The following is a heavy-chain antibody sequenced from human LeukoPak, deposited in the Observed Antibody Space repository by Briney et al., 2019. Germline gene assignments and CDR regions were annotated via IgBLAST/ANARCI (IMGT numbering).Heavy chain of an antibody. CDR1: GFTFSSFW. Sequence: GGSLRLSCAASGFTFSSFWMSWVRQAPGKGLEWVANIKQDGSEKYYVDSVKGRFTISRDNAKNSLYLQMNSLRAEDTAVYYCARELYCSGGTCYGPHYFDHWGQGTLVTVSS. D-gene: IGHD2-15*01. J-gene: IGHJ4*02. V-gene: IGHV3-7*01. CDR3: ARELYCSGGTCYGPHYFDH. CDR2: IKQDGSEK.